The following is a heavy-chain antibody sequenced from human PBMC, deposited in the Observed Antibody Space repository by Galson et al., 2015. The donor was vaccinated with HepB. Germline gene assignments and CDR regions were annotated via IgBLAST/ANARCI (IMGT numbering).Heavy chain of an antibody. CDR2: SYRGGTT. J-gene: IGHJ4*02. Sequence: SLRLACAVPGFPVTDNYMSWAREAPGKGLEWLSVSYRGGTTNYADSLKGRFTISRDNSKNTVYLHISSMRVEDTDVYYCASSYCTGGSCYFDDWGQGTLLTVSS. V-gene: IGHV3-53*01. CDR1: GFPVTDNY. D-gene: IGHD2-15*01. CDR3: ASSYCTGGSCYFDD.